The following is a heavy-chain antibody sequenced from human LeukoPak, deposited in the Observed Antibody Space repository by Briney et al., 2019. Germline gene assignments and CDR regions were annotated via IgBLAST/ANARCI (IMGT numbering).Heavy chain of an antibody. J-gene: IGHJ6*02. CDR1: GGSISSYY. D-gene: IGHD3-10*01. Sequence: SETLSLTCTVSGGSISSYYWSWIRQPAGKGLEWIGRIYTSGSTNYNPSFKSRVTISADTSKNQFSLKLSSVTAADTAVYFCARTLGSSGSYYSPHYGMDVWGQGTTVTVSS. V-gene: IGHV4-4*07. CDR3: ARTLGSSGSYYSPHYGMDV. CDR2: IYTSGST.